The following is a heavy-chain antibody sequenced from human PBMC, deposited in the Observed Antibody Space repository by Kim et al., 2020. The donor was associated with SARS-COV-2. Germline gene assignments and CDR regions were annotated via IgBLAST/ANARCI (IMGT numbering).Heavy chain of an antibody. CDR3: AKLGVPAANWFDP. J-gene: IGHJ5*02. Sequence: GGSLRLSCAASGFTFSSYGMHWVRQAPGKGLEWVAVISYDGSNKYYADSVKGRFTISRDNSKNTLYLQMNSLRAEDTAVYYCAKLGVPAANWFDPWGQGTLVTVSS. V-gene: IGHV3-30*18. D-gene: IGHD2-2*01. CDR1: GFTFSSYG. CDR2: ISYDGSNK.